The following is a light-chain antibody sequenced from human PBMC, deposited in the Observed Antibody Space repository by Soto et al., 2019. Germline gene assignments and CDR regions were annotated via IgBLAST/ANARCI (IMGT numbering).Light chain of an antibody. J-gene: IGLJ1*01. CDR1: SNDVGSYNY. CDR2: DVS. CDR3: CSYAGSYTYV. V-gene: IGLV2-11*01. Sequence: QSVLTQPRSVSGSPGQSVTISCTGTSNDVGSYNYVSWYQQHPGKAPKLMIYDVSKRPSGVPDRFSGSKSGSTASLTISGLQAEDEADYYCCSYAGSYTYVFGTGTKVNVL.